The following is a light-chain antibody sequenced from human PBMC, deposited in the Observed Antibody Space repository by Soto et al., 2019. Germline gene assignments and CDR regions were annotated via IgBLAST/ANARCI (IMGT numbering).Light chain of an antibody. J-gene: IGKJ2*01. Sequence: EIVLTQSPGTLSLSPGERATLSCRASQSVSSSYLAWYQQKPGQAPRLLIYGASSRATGIPDRFSGSGSGTDFTLTISRLEPEDFGVYYCQQYASSPASFGQGTKLEIK. CDR2: GAS. V-gene: IGKV3-20*01. CDR3: QQYASSPAS. CDR1: QSVSSSY.